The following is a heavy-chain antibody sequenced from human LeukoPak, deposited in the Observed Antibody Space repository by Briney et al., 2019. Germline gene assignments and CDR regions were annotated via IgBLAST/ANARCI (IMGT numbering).Heavy chain of an antibody. CDR3: AKDRPIFKD. Sequence: GGSLRLSCAASGFSFSDYYMSWIRQAPGKGLEWVSYISSRTSDTNYVDSVKGRFTISRDNAKNTLYLQMNSLRAEDTAVYYCAKDRPIFKDWGQGTQVTVSS. CDR1: GFSFSDYY. J-gene: IGHJ4*02. CDR2: ISSRTSDT. V-gene: IGHV3-11*05.